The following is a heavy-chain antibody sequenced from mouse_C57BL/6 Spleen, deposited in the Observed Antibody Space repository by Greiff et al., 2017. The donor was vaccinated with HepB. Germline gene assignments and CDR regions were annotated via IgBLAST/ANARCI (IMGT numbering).Heavy chain of an antibody. CDR1: GFNIKDDY. J-gene: IGHJ1*03. CDR2: IDPENGDT. D-gene: IGHD4-1*01. Sequence: EVQLVESGAELVRPGASVKLSCTASGFNIKDDYMHWVKQRPEQGLEWIGWIDPENGDTEYASKFQGKATITADTSSNTAYLQLSSLTSEDTAVYYCTSLTGDWYFDVWGTGTTVTVSS. CDR3: TSLTGDWYFDV. V-gene: IGHV14-4*01.